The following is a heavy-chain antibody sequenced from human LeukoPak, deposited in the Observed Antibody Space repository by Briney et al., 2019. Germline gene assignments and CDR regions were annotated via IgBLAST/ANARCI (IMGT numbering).Heavy chain of an antibody. CDR3: AKDRGIAARYFDY. D-gene: IGHD6-6*01. CDR1: GFTFRSYA. J-gene: IGHJ4*02. Sequence: GVSLRLSCAASGFTFRSYAMTWVRQAPGKGLEWVSAISGSGGDTFYADSVKGRFTISRDNSKNTLYLQMNSLRAEDTAVYFCAKDRGIAARYFDYWGQGTLVTVSS. CDR2: ISGSGGDT. V-gene: IGHV3-23*01.